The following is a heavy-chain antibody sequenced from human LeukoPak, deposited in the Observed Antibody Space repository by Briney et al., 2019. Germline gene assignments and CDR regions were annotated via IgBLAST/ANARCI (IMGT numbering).Heavy chain of an antibody. CDR2: MYYSGST. Sequence: SETLSLTCTVSGGSISSYYWSWIRQPPGKGLEWIGSMYYSGSTNYNPSLKSRVTISVDTSKNQFSLKLSSVTAADTAVYYCARENGYKYDYWGQGTPVTVSS. J-gene: IGHJ4*02. D-gene: IGHD5-24*01. V-gene: IGHV4-59*01. CDR3: ARENGYKYDY. CDR1: GGSISSYY.